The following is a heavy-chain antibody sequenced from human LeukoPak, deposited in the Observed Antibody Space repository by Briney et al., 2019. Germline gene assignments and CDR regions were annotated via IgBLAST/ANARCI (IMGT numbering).Heavy chain of an antibody. J-gene: IGHJ4*02. V-gene: IGHV4-59*12. CDR3: AREATVVVAPMVL. D-gene: IGHD2-15*01. CDR1: GDSITSYY. Sequence: SETLSLTCTVSGDSITSYYWSWIRQPPGKGLEWIGNIYYSGSTNYNPSLKSRVTISVDTSKNLFSLKLSSVTAADTAVYYCAREATVVVAPMVLWGQGSLVTVSS. CDR2: IYYSGST.